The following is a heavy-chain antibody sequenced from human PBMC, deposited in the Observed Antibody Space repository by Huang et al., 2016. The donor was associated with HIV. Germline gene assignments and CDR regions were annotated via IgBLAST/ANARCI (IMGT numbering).Heavy chain of an antibody. CDR2: ISDDGSYQ. D-gene: IGHD5-12*01. J-gene: IGHJ4*02. V-gene: IGHV3-30*18. CDR3: AKDREDSAYQLDY. CDR1: GLPFSNYG. Sequence: QVQLVESGGGVVQPGRSLRLSCAASGLPFSNYGVHWVRQAPGKGLEWVSAISDDGSYQYYSDSVKGRFTISRDDSQNTLYLQMSSLRAEDTAVYFCAKDREDSAYQLDYWGQGTRVTVSS.